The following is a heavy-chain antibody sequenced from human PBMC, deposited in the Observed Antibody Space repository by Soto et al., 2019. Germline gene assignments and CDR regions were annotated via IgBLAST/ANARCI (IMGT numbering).Heavy chain of an antibody. CDR3: ARGPVATRRFDYYYYMDV. V-gene: IGHV4-34*01. CDR1: GGSFSGYY. D-gene: IGHD5-12*01. CDR2: INHSGST. Sequence: SETLSLTCAVYGGSFSGYYWSWIRQPPGKGLEWIGEINHSGSTNYNPSLKSRVTISVDTSKNQFSLKLSSVTAADTAGYYSARGPVATRRFDYYYYMDVWGKGTTVTVSS. J-gene: IGHJ6*03.